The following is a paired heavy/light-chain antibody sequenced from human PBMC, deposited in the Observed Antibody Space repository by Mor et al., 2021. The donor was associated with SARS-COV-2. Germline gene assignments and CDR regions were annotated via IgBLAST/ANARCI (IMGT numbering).Heavy chain of an antibody. J-gene: IGHJ6*02. CDR1: GFIFSNYS. V-gene: IGHV3-30-3*01. Sequence: QVQLVESGGGVVQPGRSLRLSCAASGFIFSNYSMHWVRQAPGKGLEWVAVISYDGSDKYYGDSVKGRFTISRDNSKNTLYLQMNGLRPEDTAVYYCARPTYCVGGTCYAASYYYYYGMDVWGQGTTVTVSS. CDR2: ISYDGSDK. CDR3: ARPTYCVGGTCYAASYYYYYGMDV. D-gene: IGHD2-15*01.
Light chain of an antibody. CDR2: GNS. J-gene: IGLJ2*01. Sequence: QSVLTQPPSVSGAPGQRVTISCTGSSSNIGAGYDVHWYQQLPGTVPKLLIYGNSNRPSGVPERFSGSKSGTSASLAITGLQAEDEADYYCQSYDSSLSGSDVIFGGGTKLTVL. CDR1: SSNIGAGYD. CDR3: QSYDSSLSGSDVI. V-gene: IGLV1-40*01.